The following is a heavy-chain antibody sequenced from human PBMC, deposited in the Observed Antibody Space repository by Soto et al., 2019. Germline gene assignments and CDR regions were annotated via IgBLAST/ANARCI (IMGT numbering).Heavy chain of an antibody. V-gene: IGHV1-18*01. D-gene: IGHD2-8*01. Sequence: QGQLVQSGAEVKKPGASVKVSCKASGYTFTRYGMRWVQQAPGQGLEWMGWISGYNGDTKYAQKFQGRVTMTIDTSTTTAYMELRSLTSDDTAVYYCAKNGQPPYYYYGMDVWGLGTTVSVSS. CDR2: ISGYNGDT. J-gene: IGHJ6*02. CDR1: GYTFTRYG. CDR3: AKNGQPPYYYYGMDV.